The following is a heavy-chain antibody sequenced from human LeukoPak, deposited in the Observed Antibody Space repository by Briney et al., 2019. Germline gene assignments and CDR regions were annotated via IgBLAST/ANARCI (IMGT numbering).Heavy chain of an antibody. D-gene: IGHD6-13*01. CDR3: TATGIGAFDI. J-gene: IGHJ3*02. CDR2: IYYSGST. Sequence: SETLSLTCTVSGGSISSYYWSWIRQPPGKGLEWIGYIYYSGSTNYNPSLKSRVTISVDTSKNQFSLKLSSVTAADTAVYYCTATGIGAFDIWGQGTMVTVSS. V-gene: IGHV4-59*01. CDR1: GGSISSYY.